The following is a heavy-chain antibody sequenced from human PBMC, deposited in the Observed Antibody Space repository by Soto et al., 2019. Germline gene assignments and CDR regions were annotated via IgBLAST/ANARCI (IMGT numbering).Heavy chain of an antibody. Sequence: SVKVSCKGSGGTFSSYAIIWVRQAPGQGLEWMGGIIPIFGTANYAQKFQGRVTITADESTSTAYMELSSLRPEDTAVYYCARSGYSYGLNWFDPWGQGTLVTVSS. J-gene: IGHJ5*02. CDR2: IIPIFGTA. V-gene: IGHV1-69*13. CDR1: GGTFSSYA. CDR3: ARSGYSYGLNWFDP. D-gene: IGHD5-18*01.